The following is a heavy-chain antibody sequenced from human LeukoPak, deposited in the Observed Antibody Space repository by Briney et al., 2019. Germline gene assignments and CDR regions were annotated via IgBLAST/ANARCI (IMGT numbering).Heavy chain of an antibody. D-gene: IGHD3-10*01. Sequence: PSQTLSLTCTVSGGSISSGDYYWSWIRQHPGKGLEWIGHIYYSGSTYYNPSLKSRVTISVDTSKNQFSLKLSSVTAADTAVYYCARVGTYGSGSYLSWLDYWGQGTLVTVSS. V-gene: IGHV4-31*03. CDR3: ARVGTYGSGSYLSWLDY. CDR1: GGSISSGDYY. J-gene: IGHJ4*02. CDR2: IYYSGST.